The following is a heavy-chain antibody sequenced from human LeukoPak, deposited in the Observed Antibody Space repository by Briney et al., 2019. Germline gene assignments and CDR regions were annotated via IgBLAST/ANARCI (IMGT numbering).Heavy chain of an antibody. V-gene: IGHV4-59*08. Sequence: SETLSLTCTVSGGSISSYYWSWIRQPPGKGLEWIGYIYYSGSTNYNPSLKSRVTISVDTSKNQFSLKLSSVTAADTAVYYCARGEEIVGATSNGAFDIWGQGTMVTVPS. CDR3: ARGEEIVGATSNGAFDI. J-gene: IGHJ3*02. CDR2: IYYSGST. CDR1: GGSISSYY. D-gene: IGHD1-26*01.